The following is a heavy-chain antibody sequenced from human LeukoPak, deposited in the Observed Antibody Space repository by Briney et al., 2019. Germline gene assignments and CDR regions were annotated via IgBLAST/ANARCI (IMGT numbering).Heavy chain of an antibody. CDR3: ARHVRIFGVVRNSNFDY. CDR2: VYHSGST. CDR1: GYSISSGYY. J-gene: IGHJ4*02. V-gene: IGHV4-38-2*01. D-gene: IGHD3-3*01. Sequence: SETLSLTXAVSGYSISSGYYWGWMRQPPGKGLEWIGSVYHSGSTYYNPSLKSRVTISVDTSKNQFSLKLSSVTAADTAVYYCARHVRIFGVVRNSNFDYWGQGTLVTVSS.